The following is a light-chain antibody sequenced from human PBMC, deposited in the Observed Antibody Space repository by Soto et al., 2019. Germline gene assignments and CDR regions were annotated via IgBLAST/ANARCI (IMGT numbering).Light chain of an antibody. CDR1: QSVSSSY. V-gene: IGKV3-20*01. CDR2: GAS. J-gene: IGKJ5*01. Sequence: EIVLTQSPGTLSLSPGERATLSCRASQSVSSSYLAWYQQKPGQAPRLLIYGASSRATGIPDRFSGSGSGTDFTTTITRLEPEDFAVFYCHQYGSSPRTFGQGTRLEIK. CDR3: HQYGSSPRT.